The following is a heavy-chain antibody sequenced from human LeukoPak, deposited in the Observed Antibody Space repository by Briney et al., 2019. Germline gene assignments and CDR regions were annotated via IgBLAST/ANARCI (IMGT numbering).Heavy chain of an antibody. CDR1: GSTFSSYE. J-gene: IGHJ4*02. Sequence: PGGSLRLSCAASGSTFSSYEMNWVRQAPGKGLEWVSYISSSGSTIYYADSVKGRFTISRDNAKNSLYLQMKSLRAEDTAVYYCARVGRISDHWGQGTLVTVSS. CDR3: ARVGRISDH. CDR2: ISSSGSTI. V-gene: IGHV3-48*03.